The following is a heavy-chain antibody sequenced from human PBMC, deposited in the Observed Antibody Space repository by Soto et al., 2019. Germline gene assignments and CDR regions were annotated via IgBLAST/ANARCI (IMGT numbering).Heavy chain of an antibody. CDR1: GFSLSTSGVG. CDR3: AHSLGYCSSTSCSKGNWFDP. CDR2: IYWDDDK. J-gene: IGHJ5*02. V-gene: IGHV2-5*02. D-gene: IGHD2-2*01. Sequence: SGPTLVNPTQTLTLTCTFSGFSLSTSGVGVGWIRQPPGKALEWLAIIYWDDDKRYSPSLKGRLTNTKATSKNQVVLTNTNMDPVDTATYYSAHSLGYCSSTSCSKGNWFDPWGQGTLVTVSS.